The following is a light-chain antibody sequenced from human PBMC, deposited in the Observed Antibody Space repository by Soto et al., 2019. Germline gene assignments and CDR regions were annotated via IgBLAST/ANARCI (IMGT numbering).Light chain of an antibody. CDR3: GTWDSSLSVVV. Sequence: QAVVTQPPSVSAAPGQKVTISCSGSSSNIGNNYVSWYQQLPGTAPKLLISDDTKRPSGIPDRFSGSKSGTSATLGITGLQTGDEADYYCGTWDSSLSVVVFGGGTKLTVL. J-gene: IGLJ2*01. CDR2: DDT. V-gene: IGLV1-51*01. CDR1: SSNIGNNY.